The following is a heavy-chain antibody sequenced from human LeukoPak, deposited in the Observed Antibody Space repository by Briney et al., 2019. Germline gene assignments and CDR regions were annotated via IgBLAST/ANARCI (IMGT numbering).Heavy chain of an antibody. CDR2: IGRRGGDE. J-gene: IGHJ4*02. Sequence: PGGFLRLSCAASGFTFSDYYMSWIRQSPGKGLEWLSYIGRRGGDEHYADSVKGRFTISRDNAKNSLYLQMNSLRAEDTAVYYCARGATTVVTPVWYWGQGTLVTVSS. V-gene: IGHV3-11*06. CDR3: ARGATTVVTPVWY. D-gene: IGHD4-23*01. CDR1: GFTFSDYY.